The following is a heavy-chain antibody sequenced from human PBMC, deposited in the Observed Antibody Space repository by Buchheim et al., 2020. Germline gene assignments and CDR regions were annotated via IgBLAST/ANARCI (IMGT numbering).Heavy chain of an antibody. CDR1: GGSVSSATSS. J-gene: IGHJ4*02. CDR2: IYHSGST. V-gene: IGHV4-30-2*01. Sequence: QLQLQESGPGLVKPSQTLSLTCAVSGGSVSSATSSWSWIRQPPGKGLEWIAYIYHSGSTYYNPSLKSRVTISLDRSKNQFSLKLSSVTAADTAVYYCARGRYYDSSGYPYYFDYWGQGTL. CDR3: ARGRYYDSSGYPYYFDY. D-gene: IGHD3-22*01.